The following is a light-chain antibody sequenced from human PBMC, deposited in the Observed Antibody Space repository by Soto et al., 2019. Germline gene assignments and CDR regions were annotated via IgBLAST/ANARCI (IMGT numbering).Light chain of an antibody. CDR1: SSDVGGFNS. CDR2: DVT. CDR3: YSYAGTNTHV. Sequence: QSALTQPRSVSGSPGQSVTISCTGTSSDVGGFNSVSWYQHHPDKVPKLMIYDVTKRPSGVPFRFSGSKSGNTASLTISGLQADDEADYYCYSYAGTNTHVFCTGTKVTVL. J-gene: IGLJ1*01. V-gene: IGLV2-11*01.